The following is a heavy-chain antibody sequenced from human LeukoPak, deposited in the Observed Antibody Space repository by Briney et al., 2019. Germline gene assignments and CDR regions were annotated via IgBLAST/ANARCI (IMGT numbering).Heavy chain of an antibody. J-gene: IGHJ3*02. CDR2: IKRKNDLGTT. CDR1: GFIFNDYG. CDR3: TAENFLYAFDI. D-gene: IGHD1-7*01. V-gene: IGHV3-15*01. Sequence: GGSLRLSCAASGFIFNDYGMNWVRQAPGKGLEWVGRIKRKNDLGTTDYAAPVKARFTISRDDSKNTLYLQMNSLKTEDTAVYYCTAENFLYAFDIWGQGTMVTVSS.